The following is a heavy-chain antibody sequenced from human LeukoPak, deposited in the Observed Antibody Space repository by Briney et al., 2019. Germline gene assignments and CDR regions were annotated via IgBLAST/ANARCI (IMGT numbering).Heavy chain of an antibody. J-gene: IGHJ4*02. CDR1: GGTFSSYA. V-gene: IGHV1-69*05. CDR3: ARDGKRSPRDFWSGYHDC. Sequence: ASVKVSCKASGGTFSSYAISWVRQAPGQGLEWMGRIIPIFGTANYAQKFQGRVTITTDESTSTAYMELSRLRSEDTAVYYCARDGKRSPRDFWSGYHDCWGQGTLVTVSS. D-gene: IGHD3-3*01. CDR2: IIPIFGTA.